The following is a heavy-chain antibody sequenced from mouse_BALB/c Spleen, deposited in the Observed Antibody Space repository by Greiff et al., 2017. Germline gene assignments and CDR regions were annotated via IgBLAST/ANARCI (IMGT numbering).Heavy chain of an antibody. CDR2: ISSGGGST. V-gene: IGHV5-12-1*01. Sequence: EVQLVESGGGLVKPGGSLKLSCAASGFAFSSYDMSWVRQTPEKRLEWVAYISSGGGSTYYPDSVKGRFTISRDNAKNNLYLQMSSLKSEDTAMYYCARLYYDYDYYAMDYWGQGTSVTVSS. J-gene: IGHJ4*01. CDR3: ARLYYDYDYYAMDY. CDR1: GFAFSSYD. D-gene: IGHD2-4*01.